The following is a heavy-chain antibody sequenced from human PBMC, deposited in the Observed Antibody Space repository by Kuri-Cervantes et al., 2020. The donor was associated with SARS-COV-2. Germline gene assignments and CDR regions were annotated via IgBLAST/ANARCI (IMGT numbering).Heavy chain of an antibody. CDR2: IIPIFGTA. CDR3: AREGSCSSTSCPSDY. J-gene: IGHJ4*02. CDR1: GGTFSSYA. V-gene: IGHV1-69*06. Sequence: SVKVSCRASGGTFSSYAISWVRQAPGQGLEWMGGIIPIFGTANYAQKFQGRVTITADKSTSTAYMELSSLRSEDTAVYYCAREGSCSSTSCPSDYWGQGTQVTVSS. D-gene: IGHD2-2*01.